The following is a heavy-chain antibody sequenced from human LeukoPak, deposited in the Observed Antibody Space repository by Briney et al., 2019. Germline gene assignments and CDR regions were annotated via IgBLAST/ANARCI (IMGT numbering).Heavy chain of an antibody. V-gene: IGHV4-38-2*02. CDR3: ARSKAHLSTSWYGNWFDP. CDR2: IYHSGDT. CDR1: GYSVSSGYY. Sequence: SETLSLTCTVSGYSVSSGYYWGWIRQPPGKGLEWIASIYHSGDTYYNPSLRSRVTISLDMSKNQLSLELSSVTAADTAVYYCARSKAHLSTSWYGNWFDPWGQGTLVTVSS. J-gene: IGHJ5*02. D-gene: IGHD2-2*01.